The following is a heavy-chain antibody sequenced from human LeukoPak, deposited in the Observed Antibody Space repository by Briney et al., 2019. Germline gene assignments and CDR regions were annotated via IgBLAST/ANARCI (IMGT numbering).Heavy chain of an antibody. J-gene: IGHJ6*02. V-gene: IGHV1-2*06. D-gene: IGHD5-18*01. CDR1: GYTFTGYY. CDR3: ARGPIQLWQPLGLGMDV. CDR2: INPNSGGT. Sequence: EASVKVSCKASGYTFTGYYMHWVRQAPGQGLEWMGRINPNSGGTNYAQKFQGRVTMTRDTSISTAYMELSRLRSDDTAAYYCARGPIQLWQPLGLGMDVWGQGTTVTVSS.